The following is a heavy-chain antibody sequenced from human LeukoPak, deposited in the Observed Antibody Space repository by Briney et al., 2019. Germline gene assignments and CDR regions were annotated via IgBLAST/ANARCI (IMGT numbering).Heavy chain of an antibody. V-gene: IGHV3-23*01. J-gene: IGHJ4*02. CDR2: ISGSGGST. CDR3: AKGGGIVLMVYAIGDY. D-gene: IGHD2-8*01. Sequence: GGSLRLSCAASGFTFSSYAMSWVRQAPGKGLEWVSAISGSGGSTYYADSVKGRFTISRDNSKNTLYLQMNSLRAEDTAVYYCAKGGGIVLMVYAIGDYWGQGTLVTVSS. CDR1: GFTFSSYA.